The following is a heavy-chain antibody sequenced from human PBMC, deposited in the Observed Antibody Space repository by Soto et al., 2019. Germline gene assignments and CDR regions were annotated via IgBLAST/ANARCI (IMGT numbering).Heavy chain of an antibody. CDR1: EFTFRSYW. V-gene: IGHV3-74*03. Sequence: EVHLVESGGGLVQPGGSLRLSCTVSEFTFRSYWMHWVRQAPGKGLEWVSRLNEDGTFTQHADSVKGRFTIPRDNSKNTLFLQMNSLRAEDTAVYFCSRGSSGWPGIDYWGQGTLVTVSS. J-gene: IGHJ4*02. D-gene: IGHD6-19*01. CDR2: LNEDGTFT. CDR3: SRGSSGWPGIDY.